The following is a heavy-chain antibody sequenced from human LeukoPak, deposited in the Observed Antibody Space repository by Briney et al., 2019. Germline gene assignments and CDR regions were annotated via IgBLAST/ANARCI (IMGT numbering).Heavy chain of an antibody. D-gene: IGHD1-14*01. CDR3: ATGPRNDP. V-gene: IGHV1-8*02. J-gene: IGHJ5*02. CDR1: GYTFTSYY. CDR2: VHPDNGNT. Sequence: ASVKVSCKASGYTFTSYYMHWVRQGAGQGLEWLGWVHPDNGNTYYAQRFRGRVTMSRDTSTTTAYMELSGLRSNDTAVYFCATGPRNDPWGQGTLVTVSS.